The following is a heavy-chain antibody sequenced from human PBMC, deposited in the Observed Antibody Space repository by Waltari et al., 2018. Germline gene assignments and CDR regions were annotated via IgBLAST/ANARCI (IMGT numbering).Heavy chain of an antibody. Sequence: QLQLQESGPGLVKPSETLSLTCTVSGGSISSSSYYWGWLRQPPGKGLEWIGSIYYSGSTYYNPSLKSRVTISVDTSKNQFSLKLSSVTAADTAVYYCASTARGGYSYGYFDYWGQGTLVTVSS. CDR1: GGSISSSSYY. V-gene: IGHV4-39*01. D-gene: IGHD5-18*01. CDR3: ASTARGGYSYGYFDY. CDR2: IYYSGST. J-gene: IGHJ4*02.